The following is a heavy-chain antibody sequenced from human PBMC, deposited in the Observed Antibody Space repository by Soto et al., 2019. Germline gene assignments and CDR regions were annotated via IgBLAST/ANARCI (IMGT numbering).Heavy chain of an antibody. CDR1: GDSITSSNYF. CDR3: ARHESRYSGSYYYFYGMDV. D-gene: IGHD1-26*01. Sequence: SETLSLTCTVSGDSITSSNYFWGWIRKPPGKGLEWIGSIYYSGSTYYNPSLKSPVTISVDTSKNQFSLKLSSVTAADTAVYYCARHESRYSGSYYYFYGMDVWGQGTTVTVSS. J-gene: IGHJ6*02. CDR2: IYYSGST. V-gene: IGHV4-39*01.